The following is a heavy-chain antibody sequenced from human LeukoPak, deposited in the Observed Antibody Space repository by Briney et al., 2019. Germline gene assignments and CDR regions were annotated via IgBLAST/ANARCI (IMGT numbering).Heavy chain of an antibody. CDR1: GFTFSSYG. J-gene: IGHJ6*03. D-gene: IGHD2-8*01. V-gene: IGHV3-30*02. Sequence: GVPQRLSCAASGFTFSSYGMHWVRQAPEEGLEWVAYIQYDGSNEQYAHSVKGRFRISRDSSKNILYLQMNSLRAKDTAVYYCAKDRCSNGIGCYYYYMDGWGKGTTVTISS. CDR3: AKDRCSNGIGCYYYYMDG. CDR2: IQYDGSNE.